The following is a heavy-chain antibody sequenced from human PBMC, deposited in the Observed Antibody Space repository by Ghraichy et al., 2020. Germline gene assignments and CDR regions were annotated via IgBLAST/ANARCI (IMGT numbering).Heavy chain of an antibody. D-gene: IGHD1-26*01. V-gene: IGHV3-9*01. CDR3: VMDSPGSFLDPFDI. Sequence: GGSLRLSCAASGFTFDDSAMHWVRQPPGKGLEWVSGISWNSGNIGYADSVKGRFTISRDNAKNSLYLQMNSLRAEDTALYYCVMDSPGSFLDPFDIWGQGTMVIVSS. J-gene: IGHJ3*02. CDR2: ISWNSGNI. CDR1: GFTFDDSA.